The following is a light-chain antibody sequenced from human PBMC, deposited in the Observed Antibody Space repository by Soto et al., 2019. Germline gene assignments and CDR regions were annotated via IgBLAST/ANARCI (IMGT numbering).Light chain of an antibody. CDR2: DAS. Sequence: CTVLGPREERVTXTCWASQSISSWLAWYQQKPGRAPKFLIYDASILESGVPSRFSRSGSGTEFTLTITNLQPDDFATYYCQQYSTCSGTFGQETEVDIK. V-gene: IGKV1-5*01. CDR3: QQYSTCSGT. CDR1: QSISSW. J-gene: IGKJ1*01.